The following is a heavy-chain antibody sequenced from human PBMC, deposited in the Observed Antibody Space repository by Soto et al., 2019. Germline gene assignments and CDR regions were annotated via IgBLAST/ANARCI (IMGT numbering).Heavy chain of an antibody. V-gene: IGHV4-39*07. D-gene: IGHD6-19*01. J-gene: IGHJ5*02. Sequence: WETLSLTCFVSGYPITAGGYYWSWIRHHPGKGLEWIGSFYSSGSIIYNPSLRSRVSISGDTSSNQFSMSLTSVTAADTARYYCARMYSSGSGWFHPWGQGTLVTVSS. CDR3: ARMYSSGSGWFHP. CDR1: GYPITAGGYY. CDR2: FYSSGSI.